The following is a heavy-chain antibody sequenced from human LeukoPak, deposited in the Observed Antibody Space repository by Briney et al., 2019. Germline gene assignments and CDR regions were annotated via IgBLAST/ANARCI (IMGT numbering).Heavy chain of an antibody. D-gene: IGHD6-19*01. V-gene: IGHV3-21*01. J-gene: IGHJ5*02. CDR1: GFTLSSYS. CDR3: ASDSYSSGWYDWFDP. CDR2: ISSSSSYI. Sequence: GGSLRLSCAASGFTLSSYSMNWVRQAPGKGLEWVSSISSSSSYIYYADSVKGRFTISRDNAKNSLYLQMNSLRAEDTAVYYCASDSYSSGWYDWFDPWGQGTLVTVSS.